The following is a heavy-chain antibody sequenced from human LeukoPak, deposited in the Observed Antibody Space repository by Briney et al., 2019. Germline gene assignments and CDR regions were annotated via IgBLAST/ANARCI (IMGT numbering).Heavy chain of an antibody. V-gene: IGHV4-59*01. Sequence: SETLYLTCTVSGGSISSYYWSWIRQPPGQGLEWIGYIYYSGSTNYNPSLKSRVTISVDTSKNQFSLKLSSVTAADTAVYYCARTTLPNSFDPWGQGTLVTVSS. CDR1: GGSISSYY. D-gene: IGHD3-16*01. CDR2: IYYSGST. CDR3: ARTTLPNSFDP. J-gene: IGHJ5*02.